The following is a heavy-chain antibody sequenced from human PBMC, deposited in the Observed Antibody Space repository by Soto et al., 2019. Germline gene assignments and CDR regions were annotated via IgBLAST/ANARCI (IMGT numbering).Heavy chain of an antibody. J-gene: IGHJ4*02. Sequence: ASVKVSCKASGGTFSSYAISWVRQAPGQGLEWMGGIIPIFGTANYAQKFQGRVTITADKSTSTAYMELSSLRSQDTAVYYCATQIRLGVKELFDYWGQGTLVTVSS. CDR1: GGTFSSYA. D-gene: IGHD3-16*01. CDR2: IIPIFGTA. V-gene: IGHV1-69*06. CDR3: ATQIRLGVKELFDY.